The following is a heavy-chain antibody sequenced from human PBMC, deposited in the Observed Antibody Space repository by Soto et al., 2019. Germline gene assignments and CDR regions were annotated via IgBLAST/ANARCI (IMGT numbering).Heavy chain of an antibody. Sequence: SVKVSCTASGGTFSSYAISWVRQAPGQGLEWMGGIIPIFGTANYAQKFQGRVTITADESTSTAYMELSSLRSEDTAVYYCARVRQYSRSWFDYWGHVPVGTFST. CDR2: IIPIFGTA. V-gene: IGHV1-69*13. D-gene: IGHD6-13*01. CDR3: ARVRQYSRSWFDY. CDR1: GGTFSSYA. J-gene: IGHJ4*01.